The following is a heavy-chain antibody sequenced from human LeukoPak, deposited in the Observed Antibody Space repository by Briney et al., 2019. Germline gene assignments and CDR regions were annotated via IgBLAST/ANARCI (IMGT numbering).Heavy chain of an antibody. V-gene: IGHV4-34*01. CDR1: GGSFSGYY. CDR2: INHSGST. CDR3: ARGSSSWYGRPFDY. D-gene: IGHD6-13*01. J-gene: IGHJ4*02. Sequence: SETLSLTCAVYGGSFSGYYWSWIPQPPGKGLEWIGEINHSGSTNYNPSLKSRVTISVDTSKNQFSLKLSSVTAADTAVYYCARGSSSWYGRPFDYWGQGTLVTVSS.